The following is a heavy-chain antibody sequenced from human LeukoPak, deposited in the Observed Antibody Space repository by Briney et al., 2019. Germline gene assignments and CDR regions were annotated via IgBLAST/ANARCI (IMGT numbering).Heavy chain of an antibody. D-gene: IGHD4-17*01. CDR2: IYSGGST. CDR3: ASGPTTVTTINDY. V-gene: IGHV3-53*01. Sequence: GGSLRLSCAASGFTVSSNYMSWVRQAPGRVLEWVSVIYSGGSTYYADSVKGRFTISRDNSKNTLYLQMNSLRAEDTAVYYCASGPTTVTTINDYWGQGTLVTVSS. J-gene: IGHJ4*02. CDR1: GFTVSSNY.